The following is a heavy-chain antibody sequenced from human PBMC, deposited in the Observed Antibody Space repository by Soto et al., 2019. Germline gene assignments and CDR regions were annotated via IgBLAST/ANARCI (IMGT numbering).Heavy chain of an antibody. Sequence: PSETLSLTCAVYGGSFSGYYWSWIRQPPGKGLEWIGEINHSGSTNYNPSLKSRVTISVDTSKNQFSLKLSSVTAADTAVYYCARAQYYYDSRGYYPLGFDYWGQGTLVTVSS. D-gene: IGHD3-22*01. V-gene: IGHV4-34*01. CDR1: GGSFSGYY. J-gene: IGHJ4*02. CDR2: INHSGST. CDR3: ARAQYYYDSRGYYPLGFDY.